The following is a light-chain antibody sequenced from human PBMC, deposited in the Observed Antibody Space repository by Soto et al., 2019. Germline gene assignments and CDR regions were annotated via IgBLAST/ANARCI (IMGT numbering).Light chain of an antibody. CDR3: KQYNSYSQT. CDR1: QSISSW. J-gene: IGKJ1*01. V-gene: IGKV1-5*01. CDR2: DAS. Sequence: DIQMTQSPSTLSASVGDRVTTTCRASQSISSWLAWYQQKPGKAPKLLIYDASSLESGVPSRFSGSGSGTEFSLTISSLQPDDFATYYCKQYNSYSQTFGKGTKV.